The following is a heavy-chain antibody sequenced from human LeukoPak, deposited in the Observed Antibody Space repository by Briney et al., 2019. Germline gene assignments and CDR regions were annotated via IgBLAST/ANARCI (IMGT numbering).Heavy chain of an antibody. V-gene: IGHV1-2*02. Sequence: ASVKVSCEASGYTFTGYYMHWVRQAPGQGLEWMGWINPNSGGTNYAQKFQGRVTMTRDTSISTAYMELSRLRSDDTAVYYCARDRPSSSWFDPWGQGTLVTVSS. CDR2: INPNSGGT. J-gene: IGHJ5*02. CDR3: ARDRPSSSWFDP. CDR1: GYTFTGYY.